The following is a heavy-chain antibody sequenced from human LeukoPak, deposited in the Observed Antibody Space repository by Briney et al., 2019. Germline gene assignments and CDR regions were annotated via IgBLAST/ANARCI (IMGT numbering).Heavy chain of an antibody. CDR3: ARAPLPYTSSPQDY. V-gene: IGHV3-30-3*01. D-gene: IGHD6-6*01. CDR1: GFTFSTYA. J-gene: IGHJ4*02. Sequence: GGSLRLSCAASGFTFSTYAIHWVRQAPGKGLEWMAVISYDGSNEYYADSVKGRFTISRDNSKSTPYLQMNSLRAEDTALYYCARAPLPYTSSPQDYWGQGTLVTVSS. CDR2: ISYDGSNE.